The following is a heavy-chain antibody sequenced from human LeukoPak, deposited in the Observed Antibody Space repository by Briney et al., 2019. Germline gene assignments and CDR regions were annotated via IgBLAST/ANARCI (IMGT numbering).Heavy chain of an antibody. CDR1: GYTFTSYG. D-gene: IGHD3-22*01. CDR2: ISAYNGNT. Sequence: ASVKVSCKASGYTFTSYGISWVRQAPGQGLEWMGWISAYNGNTNYAQKLQGRVTMTTDTSTSTAYMELRSLRSDDTAVYYCARLAKTGYYDSSGYTDYWGQGTLVTVSS. V-gene: IGHV1-18*01. J-gene: IGHJ4*02. CDR3: ARLAKTGYYDSSGYTDY.